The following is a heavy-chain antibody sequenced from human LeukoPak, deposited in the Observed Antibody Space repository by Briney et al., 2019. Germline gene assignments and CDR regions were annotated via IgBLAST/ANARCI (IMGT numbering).Heavy chain of an antibody. Sequence: PSETLSLTCTVSGGSISSSSYYWGWIRQPPGKGLEWIGSIYYSGSTYYNPSLESRVTISVDTSKNQFSLKLSSVTAADTAVYYCARLHCSGGSCYYFDYWGQGTLVTVSS. V-gene: IGHV4-39*01. J-gene: IGHJ4*02. CDR2: IYYSGST. D-gene: IGHD2-15*01. CDR3: ARLHCSGGSCYYFDY. CDR1: GGSISSSSYY.